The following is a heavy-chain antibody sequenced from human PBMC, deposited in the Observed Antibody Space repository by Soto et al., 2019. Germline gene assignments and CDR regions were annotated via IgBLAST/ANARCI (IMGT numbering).Heavy chain of an antibody. Sequence: QVQLVESGGGVVQPGRSLRLSCAASGFTFSSYGMHWVRQAPGKGLEWVAVISYDGSNKYYADSVKGRFTISRDNSKNTLYLQMNSLRAEDTAVYYCAKTSWRDGYNRALFDYWGQGTLVTVSS. CDR1: GFTFSSYG. J-gene: IGHJ4*02. CDR3: AKTSWRDGYNRALFDY. CDR2: ISYDGSNK. D-gene: IGHD5-12*01. V-gene: IGHV3-30*18.